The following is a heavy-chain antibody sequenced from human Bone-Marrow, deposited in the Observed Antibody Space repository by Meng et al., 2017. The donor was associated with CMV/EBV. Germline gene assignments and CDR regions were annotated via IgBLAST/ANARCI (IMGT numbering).Heavy chain of an antibody. D-gene: IGHD3-16*01. CDR2: INGRGNNT. Sequence: GGSLRLSCAASGFTFNNYAMGWARQAPGKGLECVSMINGRGNNTSYAASVKGRFTITRDNSKNTVFLQMDSLRAEDTAIYYCAKDPGGIVYWGQGTRVTVSS. J-gene: IGHJ4*02. CDR1: GFTFNNYA. V-gene: IGHV3-23*01. CDR3: AKDPGGIVY.